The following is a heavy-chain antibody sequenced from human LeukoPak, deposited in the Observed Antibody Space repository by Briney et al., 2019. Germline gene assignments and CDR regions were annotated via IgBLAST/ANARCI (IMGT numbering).Heavy chain of an antibody. Sequence: PSETLSLTCAVYGGSFSGYYWSWIRQPPGKGLEWIGEINHSGSTNYNPSLKSRVTISVDTSKNQFSLKLSSVTAADTAVYYCARGLGPAATVDYWGQGTLVTVSS. V-gene: IGHV4-34*01. CDR1: GGSFSGYY. CDR3: ARGLGPAATVDY. D-gene: IGHD2-2*01. J-gene: IGHJ4*02. CDR2: INHSGST.